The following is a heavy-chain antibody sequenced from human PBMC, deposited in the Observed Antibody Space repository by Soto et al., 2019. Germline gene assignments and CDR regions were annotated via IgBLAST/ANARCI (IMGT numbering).Heavy chain of an antibody. CDR3: AKDQVLGSPPGT. CDR1: GFTFSSYA. V-gene: IGHV3-23*01. Sequence: GGSLRLSCAASGFTFSSYAISWVRQAPGKGLEWVSAISGSGGSTYYADSVEGRFTISRDNSKNTLYLQMNSLRAEDTAVYYCAKDQVLGSPPGTWGQGTLVTVSS. CDR2: ISGSGGST. D-gene: IGHD2-2*01. J-gene: IGHJ5*02.